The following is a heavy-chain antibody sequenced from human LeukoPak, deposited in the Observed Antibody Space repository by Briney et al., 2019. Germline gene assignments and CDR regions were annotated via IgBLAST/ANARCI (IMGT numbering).Heavy chain of an antibody. J-gene: IGHJ5*02. D-gene: IGHD3-3*01. CDR3: ARESGPSAGTIFGVAITPFDP. V-gene: IGHV1-24*01. CDR1: GHPLSELS. CDR2: LDPEDGDT. Sequence: ASVKVSCKVSGHPLSELSMHWVRQAPGKGPEWMGGLDPEDGDTIFAQRFKGRVRMTEDTSTATAYMELKSLRAEDTAVYYCARESGPSAGTIFGVAITPFDPWGQGTLVTVSS.